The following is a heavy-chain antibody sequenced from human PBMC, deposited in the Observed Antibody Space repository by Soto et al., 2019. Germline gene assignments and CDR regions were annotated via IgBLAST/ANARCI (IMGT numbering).Heavy chain of an antibody. CDR3: ARDLTKGLDV. V-gene: IGHV1-18*01. J-gene: IGHJ6*02. D-gene: IGHD4-4*01. CDR2: INTYNGYT. CDR1: GYTFTSCG. Sequence: QVHLVQSGAEVKKPGASVKVSCKASGYTFTSCGISWVRQAPGQGLEWMGLINTYNGYTNYPQNFQGRVTMTTDTSTGTVYMELRSLTSDDAAVYYCARDLTKGLDVGGQGTTVTVSS.